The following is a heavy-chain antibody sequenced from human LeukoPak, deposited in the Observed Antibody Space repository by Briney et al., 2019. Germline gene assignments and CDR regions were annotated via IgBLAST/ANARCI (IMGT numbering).Heavy chain of an antibody. Sequence: PSETLSLTCTVFGGSIRSSDDYWGWIRQPPGKGLEWIGSIHYGGITYYNPSLKSRVTISVDTSKNQFSLKLSSVTAADTAVYYCARRGSSGFLYYFDYWGQGILVTVSS. D-gene: IGHD6-19*01. CDR1: GGSIRSSDDY. CDR3: ARRGSSGFLYYFDY. J-gene: IGHJ4*02. CDR2: IHYGGIT. V-gene: IGHV4-39*01.